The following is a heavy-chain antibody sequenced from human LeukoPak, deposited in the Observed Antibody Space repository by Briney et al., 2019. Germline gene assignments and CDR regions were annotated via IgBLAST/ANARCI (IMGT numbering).Heavy chain of an antibody. D-gene: IGHD2-2*01. CDR2: IYTSGST. Sequence: SETLSLTCTVSGGSISSYYRSWIRQPAGKGLEWIGRIYTSGSTNYNPSLKSRVTMSVDTSKNQFSLKLSSVTAADTAVYYCARTLRYCSSTSCYYYYYYMDVWGKGTTVTVSS. V-gene: IGHV4-4*07. J-gene: IGHJ6*03. CDR1: GGSISSYY. CDR3: ARTLRYCSSTSCYYYYYYMDV.